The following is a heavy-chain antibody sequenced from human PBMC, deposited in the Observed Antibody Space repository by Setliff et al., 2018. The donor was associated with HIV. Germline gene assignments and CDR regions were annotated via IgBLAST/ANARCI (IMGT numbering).Heavy chain of an antibody. V-gene: IGHV4-39*01. CDR1: TDSFSNRGFY. Sequence: SETLSLTCTVSTDSFSNRGFYWGWVRQPPGRGLEWIGSVYYSGSTYYNPPLKSRVTISVDTSKNQFSLRLSSVTAADMAVYYCARHRGMPGTTWYNHYMDVWGTGATVTVSS. J-gene: IGHJ6*03. CDR2: VYYSGST. CDR3: ARHRGMPGTTWYNHYMDV. D-gene: IGHD1-7*01.